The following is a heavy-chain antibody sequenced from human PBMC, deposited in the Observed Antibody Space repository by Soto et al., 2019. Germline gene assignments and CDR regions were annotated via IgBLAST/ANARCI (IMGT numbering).Heavy chain of an antibody. Sequence: QVQLVESGGGVVQPGRSLRLSCAASGFTFSSYGMHWVRQAPGKGLEWVAVISYDGSNKYEADSVEGRFTISRDNSKNTLYLEMNIRRAEDTDVYYCAKDNSGYDLDYWGQGTLVTVSS. V-gene: IGHV3-30*18. CDR2: ISYDGSNK. J-gene: IGHJ4*02. D-gene: IGHD5-12*01. CDR1: GFTFSSYG. CDR3: AKDNSGYDLDY.